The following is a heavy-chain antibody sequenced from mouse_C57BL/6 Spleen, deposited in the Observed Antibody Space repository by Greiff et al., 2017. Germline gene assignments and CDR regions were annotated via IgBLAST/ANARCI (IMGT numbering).Heavy chain of an antibody. J-gene: IGHJ2*01. D-gene: IGHD2-3*01. V-gene: IGHV1-64*01. CDR3: ARPYEGY. CDR2: IHPNSGST. Sequence: QVHVKQPGAELVKPGASVKVSCKASGYTFTSYWMHWVKQRPGQGLEWIGMIHPNSGSTNYNEKFKSKATLTVDKSSSTAYMQLSSLTSEDSAVYYCARPYEGYWGQGTTLTVSS. CDR1: GYTFTSYW.